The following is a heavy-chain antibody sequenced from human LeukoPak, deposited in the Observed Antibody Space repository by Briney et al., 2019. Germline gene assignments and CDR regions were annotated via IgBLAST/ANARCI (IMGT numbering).Heavy chain of an antibody. CDR1: GGSISRYY. D-gene: IGHD3-16*02. V-gene: IGHV4-59*01. J-gene: IGHJ4*02. Sequence: SETLSLTCTVSGGSISRYYWSWIRQPPGKRLEWIGYIYGRGSTNYNPSLKSRVTVSVDTSKNQFSLNLNSVTAADTAVYYCAREDVWGNNRPKGHFDYWGQGTLVTVSS. CDR3: AREDVWGNNRPKGHFDY. CDR2: IYGRGST.